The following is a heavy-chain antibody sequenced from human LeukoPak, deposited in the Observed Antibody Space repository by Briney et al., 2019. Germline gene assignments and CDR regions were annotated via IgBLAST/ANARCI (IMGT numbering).Heavy chain of an antibody. CDR1: GFTFSSYA. V-gene: IGHV3-30-3*01. CDR2: ISYDGSNK. Sequence: PGGSLRLSCAASGFTFSSYAMHWVRQAPGKGLEWVAVISYDGSNKYYADSVKGRFTISRDNSKNTLYLQMNSLRAEDTAVYYCAREKRGLITMIALPDYWVQGTLVTVSS. D-gene: IGHD3-22*01. J-gene: IGHJ4*02. CDR3: AREKRGLITMIALPDY.